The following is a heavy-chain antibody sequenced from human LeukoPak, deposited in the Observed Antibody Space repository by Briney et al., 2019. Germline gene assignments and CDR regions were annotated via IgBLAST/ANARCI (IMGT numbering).Heavy chain of an antibody. J-gene: IGHJ4*02. Sequence: MTGGSLRLSCAASGFTFSSYSMNWVRQAPGKGLEWVSSISSSSSYIYYAGSVKGRFTISRDNAKNSLYLQMNSLRAEDTAVYYCARDRLVTVFDYWGQGTLVTASS. CDR1: GFTFSSYS. CDR2: ISSSSSYI. D-gene: IGHD4-23*01. V-gene: IGHV3-21*01. CDR3: ARDRLVTVFDY.